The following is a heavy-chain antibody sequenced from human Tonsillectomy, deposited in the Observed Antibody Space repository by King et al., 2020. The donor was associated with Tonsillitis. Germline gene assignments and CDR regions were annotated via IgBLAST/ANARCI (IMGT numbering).Heavy chain of an antibody. D-gene: IGHD6-6*01. CDR2: INPNNFGT. J-gene: IGHJ4*02. V-gene: IGHV1-2*02. CDR1: GYTFTGYY. Sequence: VQLVQSGAEVKKPGASVIISCKASGYTFTGYYIHWVRQAPGQGLEWMGWINPNNFGTNSAQKFQVRVTMTRDTSINTAYLELSSLRSDDTAVYFCARADFSYSSSSLDYWGQGTLVTVSS. CDR3: ARADFSYSSSSLDY.